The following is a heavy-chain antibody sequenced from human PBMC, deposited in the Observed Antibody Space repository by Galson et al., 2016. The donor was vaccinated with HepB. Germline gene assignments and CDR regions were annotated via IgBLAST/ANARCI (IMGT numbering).Heavy chain of an antibody. CDR2: IHHRRSS. D-gene: IGHD2-21*02. V-gene: IGHV4-4*02. J-gene: IGHJ4*02. CDR1: GDSVSSNKW. Sequence: SETLSLTCAVYGDSVSSNKWWTWVRQPPGKGLEWIGEIHHRRSSNFNPSLKSRLTISADKSKNQFSLRLNSVTAADTAVYFCASGGDWGLDYWGQGSLVTVSS. CDR3: ASGGDWGLDY.